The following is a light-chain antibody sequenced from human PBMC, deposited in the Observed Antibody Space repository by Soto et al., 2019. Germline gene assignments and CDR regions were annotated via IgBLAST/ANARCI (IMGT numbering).Light chain of an antibody. CDR2: GAS. CDR3: QQSFTTPQL. Sequence: DIQVTQSPSSMSASVGDRVSITCRTSQNIDKYVNWYQQKSGKAPELLIYGASSLQSGVSSRFSGSGSGTXXXXXXXSLRPEDFATYYCQQSFTTPQLFGRGTKLEI. CDR1: QNIDKY. V-gene: IGKV1-39*01. J-gene: IGKJ2*01.